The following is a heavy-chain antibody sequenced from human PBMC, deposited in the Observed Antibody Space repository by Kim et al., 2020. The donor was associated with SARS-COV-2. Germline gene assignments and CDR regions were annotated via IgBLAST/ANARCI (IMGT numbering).Heavy chain of an antibody. CDR2: IIPILGIA. J-gene: IGHJ5*02. CDR1: GGTFSSYT. CDR3: AADPGYCSSTSCPSNWFDP. D-gene: IGHD2-2*01. Sequence: SVKVSCKASGGTFSSYTISWVRQAPGQGLEWMGRIIPILGIANYAQKFQGRVTITADKSTSTAYMELSSLRSEDTAVYYCAADPGYCSSTSCPSNWFDPWGQGTLVTVSS. V-gene: IGHV1-69*02.